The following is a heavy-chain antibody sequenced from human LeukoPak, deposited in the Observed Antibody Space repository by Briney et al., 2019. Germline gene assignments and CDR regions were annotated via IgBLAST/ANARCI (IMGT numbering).Heavy chain of an antibody. CDR2: INSDGSST. Sequence: QPGGSLRLSCAASGFNFSSYWVHWLRQAPGKGLVWVSRINSDGSSTSYAASVKGRFTISRDNAKNTLYLQMNSLRAEDTAVYYCARDPNYYDSSGYYYAGNDAFDIWGQGTMVTVSS. CDR3: ARDPNYYDSSGYYYAGNDAFDI. CDR1: GFNFSSYW. J-gene: IGHJ3*02. D-gene: IGHD3-22*01. V-gene: IGHV3-74*01.